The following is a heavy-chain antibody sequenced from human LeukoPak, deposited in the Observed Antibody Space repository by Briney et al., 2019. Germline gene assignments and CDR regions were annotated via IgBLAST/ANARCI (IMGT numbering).Heavy chain of an antibody. Sequence: GGSLRLSCAASGFTFSSFGMIWVRQATGNGLEWVSYISSSSSTIQYADSVRGRFTISRDNANNSLHLQMNSLRVEDTGIYFCARGSTFGGVISDFWGQGTLVTVSS. CDR2: ISSSSSTI. J-gene: IGHJ4*02. D-gene: IGHD3-16*02. V-gene: IGHV3-48*01. CDR1: GFTFSSFG. CDR3: ARGSTFGGVISDF.